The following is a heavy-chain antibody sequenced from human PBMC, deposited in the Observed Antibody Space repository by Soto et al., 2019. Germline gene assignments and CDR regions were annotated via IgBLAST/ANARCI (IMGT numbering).Heavy chain of an antibody. CDR1: GYSFTDYY. J-gene: IGHJ5*02. CDR2: INTKTGGT. V-gene: IGHV1-2*02. CDR3: ARVGPTGWFDP. Sequence: QVHLVQSGAEVKKPGASVKVSCKASGYSFTDYYMHWVRQAPGQGLEWKGWINTKTGGTNYAQRVQGRVTMTGDTSINTAYMELSRLRSDDTAVYYCARVGPTGWFDPWGQGTVVTVSS.